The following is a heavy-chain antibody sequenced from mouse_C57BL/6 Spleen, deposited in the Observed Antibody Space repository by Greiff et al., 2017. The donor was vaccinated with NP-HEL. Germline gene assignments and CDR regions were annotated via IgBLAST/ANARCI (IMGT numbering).Heavy chain of an antibody. J-gene: IGHJ4*01. CDR1: GYTFTGYW. Sequence: VQLQQSGAELMKPGASVKLSCKATGYTFTGYWIEWVKQRPGQGLEWIGEILPGSGSTNYNEKFKGKATFTADTSSNTAYMQLSSLTTEDSASYYCAGGGYYCGGSYDYAMDYWGQGTSVTVSS. V-gene: IGHV1-9*01. CDR2: ILPGSGST. D-gene: IGHD1-1*01. CDR3: AGGGYYCGGSYDYAMDY.